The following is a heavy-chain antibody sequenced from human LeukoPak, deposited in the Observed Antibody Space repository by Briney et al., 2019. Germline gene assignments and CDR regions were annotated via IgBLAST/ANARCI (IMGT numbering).Heavy chain of an antibody. V-gene: IGHV3-23*01. CDR1: GFAFSVYA. J-gene: IGHJ5*01. D-gene: IGHD6-19*01. Sequence: QTGGSLRLSCTASGFAFSVYAMSWLRQPPGKGLEWVSTINANSVTTSYAASVRGRFTISRDNSKNTLYLQLNTLRADDTATYYCAKPISGGLAVTADWFHPWGQGTLVVVSS. CDR2: INANSVTT. CDR3: AKPISGGLAVTADWFHP.